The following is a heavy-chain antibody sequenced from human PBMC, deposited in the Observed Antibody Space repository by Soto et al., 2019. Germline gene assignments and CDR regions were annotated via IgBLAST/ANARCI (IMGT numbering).Heavy chain of an antibody. D-gene: IGHD3-22*01. CDR3: ATARIDDYYYGMDV. V-gene: IGHV4-34*01. CDR1: GGSFSGYY. Sequence: SETLSLTCAVYGGSFSGYYWSWIRQPPGKGLEWIGEINHSVSTNYNPSLKSRVTISVDTSKNQFSLKLSSVTAADTAVYYCATARIDDYYYGMDVWGQGTTVS. CDR2: INHSVST. J-gene: IGHJ6*02.